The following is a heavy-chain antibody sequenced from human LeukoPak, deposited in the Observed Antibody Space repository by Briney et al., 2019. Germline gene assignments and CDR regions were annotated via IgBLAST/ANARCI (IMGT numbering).Heavy chain of an antibody. CDR1: GGSISSGGYS. J-gene: IGHJ5*02. CDR3: ARGVATITDWFDP. CDR2: IYHSGST. V-gene: IGHV4-30-2*01. Sequence: SQTLSLTCAVSGGSISSGGYSWGWIRQPPGKGLEWIGYIYHSGSTCYNPSLKSRVTISVDRSKNQFSLKLSSVTAADTAVYYCARGVATITDWFDPWGQGTLVTVSS. D-gene: IGHD5-12*01.